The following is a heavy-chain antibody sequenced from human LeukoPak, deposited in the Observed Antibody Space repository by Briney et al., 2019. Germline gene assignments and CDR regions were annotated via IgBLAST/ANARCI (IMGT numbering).Heavy chain of an antibody. CDR3: VKDLGGAWAFDI. V-gene: IGHV3-64D*09. D-gene: IGHD1-26*01. Sequence: GGSLRLSCSASGFTFSTHSMHWVRQAPGKGLEYVSTISGSGGTTYYADSVKGRFTISRDNSKNSVYLQMSSLRAEGTAMYHCVKDLGGAWAFDIWGQGTMVTVSS. CDR2: ISGSGGTT. CDR1: GFTFSTHS. J-gene: IGHJ3*02.